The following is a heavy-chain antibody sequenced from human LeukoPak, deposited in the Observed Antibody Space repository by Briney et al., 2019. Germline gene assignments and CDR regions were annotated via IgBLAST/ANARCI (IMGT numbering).Heavy chain of an antibody. CDR3: AKDPRATVVTPGGYFDY. Sequence: PGGSLRLSCAASGFTFSSYGMHWVRQAPGKGLEWVAVIWYDGSNKYYADSVKGRFTISRDNSKNTLYLQMNSLRAEDTAVYYSAKDPRATVVTPGGYFDYWGQGTLVTVSS. CDR2: IWYDGSNK. V-gene: IGHV3-33*06. D-gene: IGHD4-23*01. J-gene: IGHJ4*02. CDR1: GFTFSSYG.